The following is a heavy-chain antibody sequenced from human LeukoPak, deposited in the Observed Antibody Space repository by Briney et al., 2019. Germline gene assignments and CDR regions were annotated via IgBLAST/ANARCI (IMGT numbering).Heavy chain of an antibody. J-gene: IGHJ5*02. V-gene: IGHV4-59*01. Sequence: SETLSLTCTVSGGSISSYYWSWIRQPPGKGLEWIGYIYYSGSTNYNPSLKSRVTISVDTSKNQFSLKLSSVTAADTAVYYCARADSSGTYRNWFDPWGQGTLVTVSS. CDR3: ARADSSGTYRNWFDP. D-gene: IGHD1-26*01. CDR2: IYYSGST. CDR1: GGSISSYY.